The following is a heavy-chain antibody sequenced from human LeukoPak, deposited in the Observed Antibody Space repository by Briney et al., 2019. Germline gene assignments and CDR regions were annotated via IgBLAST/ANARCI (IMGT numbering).Heavy chain of an antibody. CDR1: GGSFSGYY. Sequence: PSETLSLTCAVYGGSFSGYYWSWIRQPPGKGLEWIGEINHSGSTNYNPSLKSRVTISVDKSKNQFSLKLSSVTAADTAVYYCARGGSRYYDSSGYPDYWGQGTLVTVSS. CDR3: ARGGSRYYDSSGYPDY. J-gene: IGHJ4*02. D-gene: IGHD3-22*01. CDR2: INHSGST. V-gene: IGHV4-34*01.